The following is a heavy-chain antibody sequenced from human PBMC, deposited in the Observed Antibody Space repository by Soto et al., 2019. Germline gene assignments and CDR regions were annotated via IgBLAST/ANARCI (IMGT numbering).Heavy chain of an antibody. V-gene: IGHV3-9*01. CDR3: AKGTIRYFDDHVDY. Sequence: EVQLVESGGGLVQPGRSLRLSCAASGFTFDDYAMHWVRQAPGKGLEWVSGISWNSGSIGYADSVKGRFTISRDNAKNSLYLQMNSLRAEDTALYYCAKGTIRYFDDHVDYWGQGTLVTVSS. CDR2: ISWNSGSI. D-gene: IGHD3-9*01. J-gene: IGHJ4*02. CDR1: GFTFDDYA.